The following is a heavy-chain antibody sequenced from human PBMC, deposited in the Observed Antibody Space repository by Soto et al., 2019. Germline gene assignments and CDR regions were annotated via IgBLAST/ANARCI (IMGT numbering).Heavy chain of an antibody. CDR3: ARQDLAAHPNHFDY. CDR2: IYYSGST. CDR1: GGSISSSSYY. V-gene: IGHV4-39*01. D-gene: IGHD6-13*01. J-gene: IGHJ4*02. Sequence: PSETLSLTCTVSGGSISSSSYYWGWIRQPPGKGLEWIGSIYYSGSTYYNPSLKSRVTISVDTSKNQFSLKLSSVTAADTAVYYCARQDLAAHPNHFDYWGQGTLVTVSS.